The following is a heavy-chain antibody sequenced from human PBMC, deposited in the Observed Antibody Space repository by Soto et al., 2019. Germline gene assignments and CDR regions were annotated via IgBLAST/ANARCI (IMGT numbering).Heavy chain of an antibody. CDR2: LSSGSSDT. CDR1: GFTCSGVS. CDR3: ARVAY. J-gene: IGHJ4*02. V-gene: IGHV3-21*01. Sequence: PGGSLRLSCDASGFTCSGVSMNWVRQVPGKGLEGVAALSSGSSDTWYADSVKGRFILSRDNAQNSLFLQRHTLRPEDTAMYYCARVAYWGPGSQVSVS.